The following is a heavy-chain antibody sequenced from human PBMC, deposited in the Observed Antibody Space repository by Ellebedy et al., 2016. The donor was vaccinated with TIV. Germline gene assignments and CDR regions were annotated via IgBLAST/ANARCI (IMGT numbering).Heavy chain of an antibody. V-gene: IGHV4-59*12. CDR3: ARDLITMVRGVIIRGPRDAFDI. J-gene: IGHJ3*02. Sequence: SETLSLXCTVSGGSISSYYWSWIRQPPGKGLEWIGEIYHSGSTNYNPSLKSRVTISVDKSKNQFSLKLSSVTAADTAVYYCARDLITMVRGVIIRGPRDAFDIWGQGTMVTVSS. CDR2: IYHSGST. CDR1: GGSISSYY. D-gene: IGHD3-10*01.